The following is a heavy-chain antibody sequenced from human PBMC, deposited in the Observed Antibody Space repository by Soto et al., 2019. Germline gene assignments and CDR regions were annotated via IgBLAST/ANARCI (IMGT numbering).Heavy chain of an antibody. D-gene: IGHD3-3*01. CDR3: ARDMDFWSGYYKYDGYYYGMDV. J-gene: IGHJ6*02. CDR1: GFTFSSSA. CDR2: INNRGDST. Sequence: GGSLRLSCAASGFTFSSSAMTWVRQAPGKGPEWVSSINNRGDSTYYADSVKGRFTISRDFSKNTLYLQMNSLRAEDTAVYYCARDMDFWSGYYKYDGYYYGMDVWGQGTTVTVSS. V-gene: IGHV3-23*01.